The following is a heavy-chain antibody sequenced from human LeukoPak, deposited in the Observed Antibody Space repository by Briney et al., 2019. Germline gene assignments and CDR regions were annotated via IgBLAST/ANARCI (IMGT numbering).Heavy chain of an antibody. CDR2: INPNSGGT. CDR3: ARDRWGSSESFYYYYYMDV. D-gene: IGHD6-6*01. Sequence: ASVKVSCKASGYTFTGYYMHWVRQAPGQGLEWMGWINPNSGGTNYAQKFQGRVTMTRDTSISTAYMELSRLRSDDTAVYYCARDRWGSSESFYYYYYMDVWGKGTTVTVSS. CDR1: GYTFTGYY. V-gene: IGHV1-2*02. J-gene: IGHJ6*03.